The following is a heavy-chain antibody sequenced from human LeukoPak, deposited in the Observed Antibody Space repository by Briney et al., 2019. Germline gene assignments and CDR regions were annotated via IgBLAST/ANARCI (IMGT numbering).Heavy chain of an antibody. V-gene: IGHV3-74*01. Sequence: GGSLRLSCAASGFTFSSYWMHWVRQTPEKGLVWVSRINIDGGFTFYADSVKGRFTISRDNAKNTVYLQMDSLTAEDTAVYYCARSRSSWTSEFGYWGQGTLVTVSS. CDR3: ARSRSSWTSEFGY. CDR2: INIDGGFT. J-gene: IGHJ4*02. D-gene: IGHD2-15*01. CDR1: GFTFSSYW.